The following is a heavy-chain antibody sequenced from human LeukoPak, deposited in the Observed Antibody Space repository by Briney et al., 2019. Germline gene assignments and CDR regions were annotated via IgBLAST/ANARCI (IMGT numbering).Heavy chain of an antibody. Sequence: SETLSLTCTVSGGSISSYYWSWIRQPPGKGLEWIGSIYHSGSTYYNPSLKSRVTISVDTSKNQFSLKLSSVTAADTAVYYCARRKYDFWSGYGAFDIWGQGTMVTVSS. CDR3: ARRKYDFWSGYGAFDI. CDR1: GGSISSYY. D-gene: IGHD3-3*01. CDR2: IYHSGST. J-gene: IGHJ3*02. V-gene: IGHV4-59*08.